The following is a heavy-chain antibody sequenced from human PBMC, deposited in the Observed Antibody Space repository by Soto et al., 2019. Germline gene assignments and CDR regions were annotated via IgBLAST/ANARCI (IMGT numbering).Heavy chain of an antibody. CDR1: GYTFTAYY. V-gene: IGHV1-2*02. D-gene: IGHD2-8*01. Sequence: QVQLVQSGAEVKKPGASVKVSCRPSGYTFTAYYIHWVRQAPGQGLEWMGWVDPNSGGTRDAQNLQGRVTMTRDTSTSTVDMELNWLRSDDTALYYCARDNDGPLDYWGQGTLVTVSS. CDR2: VDPNSGGT. J-gene: IGHJ4*02. CDR3: ARDNDGPLDY.